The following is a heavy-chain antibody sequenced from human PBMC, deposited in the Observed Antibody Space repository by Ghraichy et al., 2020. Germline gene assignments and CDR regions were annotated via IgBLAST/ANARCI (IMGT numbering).Heavy chain of an antibody. CDR1: GFTVTSNY. CDR2: IYSGDKK. CDR3: AGEGTGWSRGPFDI. D-gene: IGHD2-15*01. V-gene: IGHV3-66*01. J-gene: IGHJ3*02. Sequence: GGSLRLSCAASGFTVTSNYMSWVRQAPGKGLEWISFIYSGDKKYYSASVKGSITISRDNSKKTLYLNMNRMRAEDTAVYYCAGEGTGWSRGPFDIWGHGKMVTVSS.